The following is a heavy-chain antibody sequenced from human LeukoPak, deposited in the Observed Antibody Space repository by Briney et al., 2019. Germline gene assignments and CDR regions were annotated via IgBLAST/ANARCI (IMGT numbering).Heavy chain of an antibody. CDR1: GFSLSTSGVG. J-gene: IGHJ4*02. CDR2: IYWDDDE. V-gene: IGHV2-5*02. CDR3: AHTPVSYPEGLFDY. D-gene: IGHD3-16*02. Sequence: SGPTLVNPTQTLTLTCTFSGFSLSTSGVGVGWIRQPPGKVLEWLALIYWDDDERYSPSLMTRLTITKDTSKNQVVLTMTNMDPVDTATYYCAHTPVSYPEGLFDYWGQGILVTVSS.